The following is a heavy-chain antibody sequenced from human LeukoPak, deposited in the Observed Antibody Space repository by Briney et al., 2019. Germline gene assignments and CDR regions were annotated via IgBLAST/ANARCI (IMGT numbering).Heavy chain of an antibody. J-gene: IGHJ4*02. Sequence: GGSLRLSCAASGFTFSNYWMHWVRQAPGKGLVWVSRINSDGINTSYADSVKGRFTISRDNAKNTLNLQMNSLRAEDTALYYCARDAPYSSGWYGDGFDYWGQGTLVTGSS. CDR3: ARDAPYSSGWYGDGFDY. CDR2: INSDGINT. V-gene: IGHV3-74*01. CDR1: GFTFSNYW. D-gene: IGHD6-19*01.